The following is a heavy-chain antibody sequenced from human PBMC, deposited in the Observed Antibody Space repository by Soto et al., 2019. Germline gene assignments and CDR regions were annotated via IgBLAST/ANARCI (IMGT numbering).Heavy chain of an antibody. Sequence: SETLSLTCTVSGGSISSSSYYWGWIRQPPGKGLEWIGSIYYSGSTYYNPSLKSRVTISVDTSKNQCSLKLSSVTAGDTVVYYCARESGSYGSYYYGMEVWGQGTTVTVSS. CDR1: GGSISSSSYY. J-gene: IGHJ6*02. D-gene: IGHD1-26*01. V-gene: IGHV4-39*02. CDR2: IYYSGST. CDR3: ARESGSYGSYYYGMEV.